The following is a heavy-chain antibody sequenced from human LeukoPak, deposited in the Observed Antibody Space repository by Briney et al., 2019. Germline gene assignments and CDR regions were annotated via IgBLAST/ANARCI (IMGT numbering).Heavy chain of an antibody. Sequence: PGGSLRLSCAASGFTFSDHYIDWVRQAPGKGLEWVARTRNKVNSYTTAYAASVTGRFTVSRDDSSNSVYLQMNSLKIEDTAVYYCARSMYGEGRRIIDFDYWGQGSLLAVSS. CDR2: TRNKVNSYTT. V-gene: IGHV3-72*01. J-gene: IGHJ4*02. CDR3: ARSMYGEGRRIIDFDY. CDR1: GFTFSDHY. D-gene: IGHD4/OR15-4a*01.